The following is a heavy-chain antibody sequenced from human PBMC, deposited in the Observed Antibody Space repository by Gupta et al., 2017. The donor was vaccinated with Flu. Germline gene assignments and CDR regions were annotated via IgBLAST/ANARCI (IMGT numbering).Heavy chain of an antibody. D-gene: IGHD2-2*01. Sequence: QVQLVQSGAEVKKPGSSVKVSCKASGGTFSSYAISWVRQAPGQGLEWMGGIIPIFGTANYAQKFQGRVTITADESTSTAYMELSSLRSEDTAVYYCARAYCSSTSCYAAQTDAFDIWGQGTMVTVSS. CDR3: ARAYCSSTSCYAAQTDAFDI. CDR1: GGTFSSYA. CDR2: IIPIFGTA. J-gene: IGHJ3*02. V-gene: IGHV1-69*01.